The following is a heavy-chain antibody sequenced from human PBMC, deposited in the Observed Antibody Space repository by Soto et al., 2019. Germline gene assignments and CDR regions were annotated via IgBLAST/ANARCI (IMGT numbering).Heavy chain of an antibody. D-gene: IGHD1-1*01. V-gene: IGHV4-34*01. CDR1: GGFVSSGSYY. J-gene: IGHJ3*02. Sequence: QVQLQQWGAGLLKPSENLSLTCAVYGGFVSSGSYYWSWIRQPPGKGLDWIGEMSHSGGTHFNPSLQSRVTISVDTSKNQFSLKMSSVTAADTAMYYCARVERGTATTVVDAFDIWGPGTMVTVSS. CDR3: ARVERGTATTVVDAFDI. CDR2: MSHSGGT.